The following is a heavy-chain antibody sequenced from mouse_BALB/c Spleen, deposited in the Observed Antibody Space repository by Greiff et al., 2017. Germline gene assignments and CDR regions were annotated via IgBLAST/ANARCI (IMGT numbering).Heavy chain of an antibody. J-gene: IGHJ2*01. CDR2: ISSGSSTI. CDR3: ARGLYYYYFDY. V-gene: IGHV5-17*02. Sequence: EVKLMESGGGLVQPGGSRKLSCAASGFTFSSFGMHWVRQAPEKGLEWVAYISSGSSTIYYADTVKGRFTISRDNPKNTLFLQMTSLRSEDTAMYYCARGLYYYYFDYWGQGTTLTVSS. D-gene: IGHD1-1*01. CDR1: GFTFSSFG.